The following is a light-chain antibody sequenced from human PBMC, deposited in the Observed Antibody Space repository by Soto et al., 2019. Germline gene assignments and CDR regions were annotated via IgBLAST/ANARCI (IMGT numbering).Light chain of an antibody. J-gene: IGKJ3*01. CDR1: QSISYY. Sequence: DVQMTQSPSSLSASVGDRVTITCRASQSISYYLNWYQQKPGNAPNLLISSSSTLQSGVPSRFSGSGSGTAFTLTISTLQLEDVATYYSQQSDTTPFTFGPGTNVEI. CDR2: SSS. CDR3: QQSDTTPFT. V-gene: IGKV1-39*01.